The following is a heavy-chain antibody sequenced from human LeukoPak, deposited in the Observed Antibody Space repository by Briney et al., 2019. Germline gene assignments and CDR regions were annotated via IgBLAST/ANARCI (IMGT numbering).Heavy chain of an antibody. Sequence: GGSLRLSCAASGFTFSSYSLNWVRLAPGKGLEWVSSISSSGSYIYYADSVKGRFTISRDNAKNSLYLQMNSLRAEDTAVYYCARDELHTGTYFPFDYWGQGTLVTVSS. CDR3: ARDELHTGTYFPFDY. D-gene: IGHD1-26*01. J-gene: IGHJ4*02. V-gene: IGHV3-21*01. CDR1: GFTFSSYS. CDR2: ISSSGSYI.